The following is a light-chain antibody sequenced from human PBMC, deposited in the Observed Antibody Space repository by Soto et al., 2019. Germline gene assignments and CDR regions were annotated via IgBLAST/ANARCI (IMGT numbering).Light chain of an antibody. V-gene: IGLV1-40*01. Sequence: QSVLTHPPSVSGAPGQRVTISCTGSSSNIVAGYDVHWYQQLPGTAPRLLIYGNSNRPSGVPDRFSGSKSSTSASLAITGLQAEDEADYYCQSYDSSLSGYVFGTGTKVTVL. CDR3: QSYDSSLSGYV. CDR2: GNS. J-gene: IGLJ1*01. CDR1: SSNIVAGYD.